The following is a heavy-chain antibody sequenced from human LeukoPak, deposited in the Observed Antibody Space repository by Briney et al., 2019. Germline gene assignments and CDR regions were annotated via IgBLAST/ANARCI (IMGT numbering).Heavy chain of an antibody. J-gene: IGHJ3*02. Sequence: ASLKLSCKASGGTFSSYAISWVRQASGRGLEWRGGIIPIFGTANYAQKFQGRVTITTDESTSTAYMELSSPRSERPAVSVRARVAATGCVPALASWGQERMVTVSS. D-gene: IGHD2-15*01. CDR1: GGTFSSYA. CDR2: IIPIFGTA. V-gene: IGHV1-69*05. CDR3: ARVAATGCVPALAS.